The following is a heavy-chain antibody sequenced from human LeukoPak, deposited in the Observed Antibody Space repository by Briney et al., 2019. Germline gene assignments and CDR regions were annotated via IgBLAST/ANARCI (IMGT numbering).Heavy chain of an antibody. CDR3: ARGGSYLSAFDI. CDR2: IYSGGST. Sequence: GGSLRLSCAASGFTVSSNYMSWVRQAPGKGLEWVSVIYSGGSTFYADSVKGRFTISRDNSKNTLYLQMNSLRAEGTAVYYCARGGSYLSAFDIWGQGTMVTVSS. J-gene: IGHJ3*02. D-gene: IGHD1-26*01. V-gene: IGHV3-53*01. CDR1: GFTVSSNY.